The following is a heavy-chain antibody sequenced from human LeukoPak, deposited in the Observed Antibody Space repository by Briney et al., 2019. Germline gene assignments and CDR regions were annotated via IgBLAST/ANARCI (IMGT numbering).Heavy chain of an antibody. V-gene: IGHV1-18*01. J-gene: IGHJ5*02. D-gene: IGHD2-2*01. CDR1: GYTFTSYG. Sequence: ASVKVSCKASGYTFTSYGISWVRQAPGQGLEWMGWISAYNGNTNYAQKLQGRVTMTTDTSTSTAYMELSSLRSEDTAVYYCARGRGVYCSSTSCHPEDWFDPWGQGTLVTVSS. CDR3: ARGRGVYCSSTSCHPEDWFDP. CDR2: ISAYNGNT.